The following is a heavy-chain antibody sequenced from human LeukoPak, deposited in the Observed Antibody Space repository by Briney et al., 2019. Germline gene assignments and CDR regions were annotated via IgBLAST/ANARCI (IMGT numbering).Heavy chain of an antibody. CDR3: AKEDILTGYTSYSD. Sequence: PGGSLRLSCAASGFTFSSYAMSWVRQAPGKGLELVSAISGSGGRTYYADSVKGRFTISRGNSKNTLYLQMNSLRAEDTAVYYCAKEDILTGYTSYSDWGQGTLVTVSS. V-gene: IGHV3-23*01. CDR1: GFTFSSYA. D-gene: IGHD3-9*01. J-gene: IGHJ4*02. CDR2: ISGSGGRT.